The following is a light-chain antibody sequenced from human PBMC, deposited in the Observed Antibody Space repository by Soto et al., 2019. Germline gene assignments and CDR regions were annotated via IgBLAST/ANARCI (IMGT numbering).Light chain of an antibody. CDR2: DAS. V-gene: IGKV3-11*01. J-gene: IGKJ1*01. Sequence: EIVMTQSPATLSLSPGERATLFCRASQSVGKYLVWYQQKPGQAPRLLIYDASNRAAGIPARFSGSGSGTDFTLTISSLEPEDFAVYYCLQLGNRPPWAFGPGTKVEIK. CDR1: QSVGKY. CDR3: LQLGNRPPWA.